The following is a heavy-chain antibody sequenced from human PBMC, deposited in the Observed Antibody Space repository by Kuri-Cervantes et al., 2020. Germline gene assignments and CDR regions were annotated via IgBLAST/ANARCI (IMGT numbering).Heavy chain of an antibody. CDR1: TGSFSGYY. CDR2: VDHRGGT. V-gene: IGHV4-34*01. D-gene: IGHD4/OR15-4a*01. J-gene: IGHJ4*03. CDR3: ARSAHMGLKI. Sequence: SETLSLTCAVYTGSFSGYYWSWIRQSPGKGLEWIGRVDHRGGTNYNPSLRSRVTISIDKSKNHFSLSLTSVTAADTATYYCARSAHMGLKIWGQGTLVTVSS.